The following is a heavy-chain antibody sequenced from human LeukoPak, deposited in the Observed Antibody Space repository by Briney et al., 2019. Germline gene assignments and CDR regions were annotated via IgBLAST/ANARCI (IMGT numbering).Heavy chain of an antibody. CDR1: GFIFSNYG. J-gene: IGHJ6*03. CDR2: ITSTSTYM. D-gene: IGHD3-22*01. Sequence: PGGSLRLSCEGSGFIFSNYGMNWVRQAPGKGLEWVSSITSTSTYMYYAGSVKGRFTVSRDNAKNSLYLQMNSLRAEDTAVYYCASCPYYDSSGYYYNYYYYYYMDVWGKGTTVTISS. CDR3: ASCPYYDSSGYYYNYYYYYYMDV. V-gene: IGHV3-21*04.